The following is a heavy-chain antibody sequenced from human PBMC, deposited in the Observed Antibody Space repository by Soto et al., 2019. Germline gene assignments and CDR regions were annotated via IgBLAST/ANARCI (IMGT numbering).Heavy chain of an antibody. J-gene: IGHJ6*02. CDR1: SGPDRSHN. V-gene: IGHV4-59*08. CDR3: VRQGIDYLHGLVDV. CDR2: VYYTGDT. Sequence: QVQMQQSGPRLVKPSETLSLTCTVSSGPDRSHNWGWIRQPPGRGREWIGYVYYTGDTAYNPSLSGRVTISADTSTNDISLTLNSVTAADTAVYYCVRQGIDYLHGLVDVCGQGTTVSVSS. D-gene: IGHD4-17*01.